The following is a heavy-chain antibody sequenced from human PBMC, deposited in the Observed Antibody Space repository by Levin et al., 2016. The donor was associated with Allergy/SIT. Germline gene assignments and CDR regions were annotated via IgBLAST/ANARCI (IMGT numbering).Heavy chain of an antibody. Sequence: SETLSLTCTVSGGSISSSSYYWGWIRQPPGKGLEWIGSIYYSGSTYYNPSLKSRVTISVDTSKNQFSLKLSSVTAADTAVYYCARQSRGGYAAFDIWGQGTMVTVSS. CDR2: IYYSGST. CDR1: GGSISSSSYY. D-gene: IGHD5-12*01. J-gene: IGHJ3*02. CDR3: ARQSRGGYAAFDI. V-gene: IGHV4-39*01.